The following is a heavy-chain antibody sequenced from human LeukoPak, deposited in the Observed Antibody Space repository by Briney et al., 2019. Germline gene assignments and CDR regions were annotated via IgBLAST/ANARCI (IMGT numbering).Heavy chain of an antibody. Sequence: TSSETLSLTCTVSGGSISSGDYYWSWIRQPPGKGLEWIGYIYYSGSTYYNPSLKSRVTISVDTSKNQFSLKLSSVTAADTAVYYCARETVTGRIYGSGSYFDYWGQGTLVTASS. V-gene: IGHV4-30-4*01. CDR1: GGSISSGDYY. CDR2: IYYSGST. J-gene: IGHJ4*02. CDR3: ARETVTGRIYGSGSYFDY. D-gene: IGHD3-10*01.